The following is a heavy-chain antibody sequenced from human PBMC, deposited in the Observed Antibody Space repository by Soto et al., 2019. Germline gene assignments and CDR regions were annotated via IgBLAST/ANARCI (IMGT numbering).Heavy chain of an antibody. J-gene: IGHJ6*02. V-gene: IGHV1-18*01. CDR1: GYTFTNYD. Sequence: QVHLVQSGAEVKKPGASVKVSCKASGYTFTNYDINWVRQAPGQGLEWMGWISTYTGNTNYAQKLQGRVTMTTDTSTSTAYMGQRSLRSDDTAVYYCARGYYYGSGRPTPGGMDVWGQGTTVTVSS. CDR2: ISTYTGNT. D-gene: IGHD3-10*01. CDR3: ARGYYYGSGRPTPGGMDV.